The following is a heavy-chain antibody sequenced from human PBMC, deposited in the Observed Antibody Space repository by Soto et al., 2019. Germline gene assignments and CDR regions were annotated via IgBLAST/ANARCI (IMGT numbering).Heavy chain of an antibody. V-gene: IGHV3-21*01. CDR2: IVTTSSYI. D-gene: IGHD2-21*02. J-gene: IGHJ6*02. CDR3: ARVMCGDCSTYYYYSMDV. CDR1: GFTFGTYT. Sequence: EVQLVESGGGLVKPGGSLRLSCAASGFTFGTYTINWVRQAPGKGLEWVSSIVTTSSYIYYADSVRGRFTISRDHARDSLYLQMSSLRAEDTAVYYCARVMCGDCSTYYYYSMDVWGQGTTVTVSS.